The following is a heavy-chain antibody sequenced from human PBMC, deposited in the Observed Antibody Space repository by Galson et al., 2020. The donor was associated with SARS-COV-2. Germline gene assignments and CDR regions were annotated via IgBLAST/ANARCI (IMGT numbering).Heavy chain of an antibody. CDR2: ISYDGSNK. J-gene: IGHJ4*02. V-gene: IGHV3-30*04. CDR1: GFTFSTYA. CDR3: AVERAMYYYDSSGLDY. Sequence: GGSLRLSCAASGFTFSTYAVHWVRQAPGKGLEWVAVISYDGSNKYYADSVKGRFTISRDNSKNTLYLQMNSLRAEDTAVYYCAVERAMYYYDSSGLDYWGQGTLVTVSS. D-gene: IGHD3-22*01.